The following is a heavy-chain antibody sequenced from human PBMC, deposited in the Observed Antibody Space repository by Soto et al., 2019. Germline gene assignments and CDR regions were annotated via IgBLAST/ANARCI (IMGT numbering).Heavy chain of an antibody. CDR2: IHYSGST. CDR3: ARSISPRRHNWYFDL. D-gene: IGHD1-1*01. V-gene: IGHV4-59*01. CDR1: GGSISSYY. J-gene: IGHJ2*01. Sequence: QVQLQESGPGLVKPSETLSLTCTVSGGSISSYYWSWIRQPPGKGLEWIGCIHYSGSTNYNPSLKSRVTISVDTSKNQFSLRLNSVTAADTAVYFCARSISPRRHNWYFDLWGGGTMVTVSS.